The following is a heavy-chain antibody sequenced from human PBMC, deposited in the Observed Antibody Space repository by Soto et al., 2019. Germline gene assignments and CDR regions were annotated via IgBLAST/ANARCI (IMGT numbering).Heavy chain of an antibody. CDR2: ISGYSGNA. CDR3: AKRTSGTTWGESDY. V-gene: IGHV1-18*04. CDR1: GYIFSDYG. Sequence: QVQVMQSGAEVKKPGDLVKVSCKTSGYIFSDYGINWVRQAPGQGLVWMGWISGYSGNANLAQKFQGRVTMTTDKSTRTAYIELTRLRSDDTAVYYCAKRTSGTTWGESDYWGQGTLFTVSS. J-gene: IGHJ4*02. D-gene: IGHD4-17*01.